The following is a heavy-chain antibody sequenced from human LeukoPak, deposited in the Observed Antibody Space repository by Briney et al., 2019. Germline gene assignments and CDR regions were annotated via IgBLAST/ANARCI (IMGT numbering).Heavy chain of an antibody. J-gene: IGHJ4*02. CDR3: ARADYYDSSGYPVGLDY. Sequence: EASVKVSCKASGYTFSRYGISWVRQAPGQGLEWMGWISAYNGNTDYAQRLQGRVTMTTDRTTSTAYLELRSLRSDDTAVYYCARADYYDSSGYPVGLDYWGQGTLVTVSS. CDR2: ISAYNGNT. CDR1: GYTFSRYG. D-gene: IGHD3-22*01. V-gene: IGHV1-18*01.